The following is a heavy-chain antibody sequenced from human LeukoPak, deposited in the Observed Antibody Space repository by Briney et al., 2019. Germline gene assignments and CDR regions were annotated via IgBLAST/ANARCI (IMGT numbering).Heavy chain of an antibody. D-gene: IGHD1-26*01. CDR2: ISGSGVST. CDR3: AKDGPLVGPYYFDY. V-gene: IGHV3-23*01. Sequence: GGSLRPSCAASGFTFTSYAMNWVRQAPGKGLEWVSAISGSGVSTFYADSVKGRFTISRDNSKNTLYLQMNSLRAEDTAVYYCAKDGPLVGPYYFDYWGQGTLVTVSS. J-gene: IGHJ4*02. CDR1: GFTFTSYA.